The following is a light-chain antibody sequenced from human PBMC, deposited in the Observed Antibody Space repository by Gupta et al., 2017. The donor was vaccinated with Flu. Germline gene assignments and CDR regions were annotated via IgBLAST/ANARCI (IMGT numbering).Light chain of an antibody. CDR2: AVS. Sequence: PASLAASVGDRVTITCRASQRTSSYINSSQLNPWKVPKLLIYAVSSLESGVPSPFRDSRSASALTLSISRLLLKNFATYYCHGSDSTVWTFGQGTKVEIK. J-gene: IGKJ1*01. V-gene: IGKV1-39*01. CDR3: HGSDSTVWT. CDR1: QRTSSY.